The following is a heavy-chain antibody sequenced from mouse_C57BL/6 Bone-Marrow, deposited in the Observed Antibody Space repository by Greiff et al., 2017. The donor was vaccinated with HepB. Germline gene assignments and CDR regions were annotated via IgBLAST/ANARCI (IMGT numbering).Heavy chain of an antibody. D-gene: IGHD2-3*01. CDR2: INPGSGGT. CDR3: ARNGYYWELFAY. Sequence: QVQLQQSGAELVRPGTSVKVSCKASGYAFTNYLIEWVKQRPGQGLEWIGVINPGSGGTNYNEKFKGKATLTADKSSSTAYMQLSSLTSEDSAVYFCARNGYYWELFAYWGQGTLVTVSA. J-gene: IGHJ3*01. CDR1: GYAFTNYL. V-gene: IGHV1-54*01.